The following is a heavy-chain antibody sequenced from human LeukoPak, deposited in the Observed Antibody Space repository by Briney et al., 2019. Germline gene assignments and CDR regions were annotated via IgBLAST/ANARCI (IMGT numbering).Heavy chain of an antibody. J-gene: IGHJ5*02. D-gene: IGHD3-10*01. CDR3: ARGLATRITMVRGVIPQRRFDP. V-gene: IGHV4-34*01. CDR1: GGPFSGYY. Sequence: SETLSLTCAVYGGPFSGYYWSWIRQPPGKGLEWIGEINHSGSTNYNPSLKSRVTISVDTSKNQFSLKLSSVTAADTAVYYCARGLATRITMVRGVIPQRRFDPWGQGTLVTVSS. CDR2: INHSGST.